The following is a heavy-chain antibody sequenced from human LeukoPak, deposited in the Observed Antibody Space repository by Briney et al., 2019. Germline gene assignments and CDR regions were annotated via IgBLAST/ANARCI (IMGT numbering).Heavy chain of an antibody. CDR1: GGTFSSYA. CDR3: ARGLSRPLSSTAARQLGY. D-gene: IGHD6-6*01. CDR2: IIPIFGTA. Sequence: ASVKVSCKASGGTFSSYAISWVRQAPGQGLEWMGGIIPIFGTANYAQKFQGRVTITTDESTSTAYMELSSLRSEDTAVYYCARGLSRPLSSTAARQLGYWGQGTLVTVSS. J-gene: IGHJ4*02. V-gene: IGHV1-69*05.